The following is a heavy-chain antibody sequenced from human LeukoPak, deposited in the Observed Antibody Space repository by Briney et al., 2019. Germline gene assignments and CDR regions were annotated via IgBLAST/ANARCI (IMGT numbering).Heavy chain of an antibody. CDR2: ISGSGGST. V-gene: IGHV3-23*01. J-gene: IGHJ4*02. CDR3: AKARGVGGYYGSGSYFTFDY. D-gene: IGHD3-10*01. Sequence: GGSLRLSCAASGFTFSSYAMSWVRQAPGKGLEWVSAISGSGGSTYYADSVKGRFTISRDNSKNTLYLQMNSLRAEDTAVYYCAKARGVGGYYGSGSYFTFDYWGQGTLVTVSS. CDR1: GFTFSSYA.